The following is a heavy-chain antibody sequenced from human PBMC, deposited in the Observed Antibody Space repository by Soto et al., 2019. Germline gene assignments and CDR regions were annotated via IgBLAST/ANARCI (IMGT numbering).Heavy chain of an antibody. J-gene: IGHJ5*02. Sequence: PSETLSLTCTVSGGSISSYYWSWIRQPPGKGLEWIGYIYYSGSTNYNPSLKSRVTISVDTSKNQFSLKLSSVTAADTAVYYCARDLNYYGSGSYYRWFDPWGQGTLVTVSS. CDR1: GGSISSYY. CDR2: IYYSGST. V-gene: IGHV4-59*01. D-gene: IGHD3-10*01. CDR3: ARDLNYYGSGSYYRWFDP.